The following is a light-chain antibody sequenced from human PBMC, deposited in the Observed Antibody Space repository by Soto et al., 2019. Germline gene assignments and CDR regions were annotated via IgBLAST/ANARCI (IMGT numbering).Light chain of an antibody. Sequence: DIVMTQSPLSLPVTPGEPASISCRSSQSLLDSNGYNYLDWYLQKPGQSPQLLIYLGSNRASGVPDRLSGSGSGTEFTLKISRVEAEDVGIYYCMQGLQTPLTVGGGTKVEIK. CDR3: MQGLQTPLT. J-gene: IGKJ4*01. CDR2: LGS. V-gene: IGKV2-28*01. CDR1: QSLLDSNGYNY.